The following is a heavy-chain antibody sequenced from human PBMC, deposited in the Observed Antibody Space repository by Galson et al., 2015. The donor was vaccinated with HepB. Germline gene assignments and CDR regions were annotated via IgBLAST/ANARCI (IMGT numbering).Heavy chain of an antibody. J-gene: IGHJ6*02. CDR3: ARGYLDDYNSYIVDSGMDV. CDR1: GFILDDYG. Sequence: SLRLSCAASGFILDDYGMSWVRQAPGKGLEWVAGSNWNGGNTGYADSVKGRFTISRDDAKNSLQLQMNSLRAEDTAVYYCARGYLDDYNSYIVDSGMDVWGQGTTVTVSS. CDR2: SNWNGGNT. D-gene: IGHD4-11*01. V-gene: IGHV3-20*04.